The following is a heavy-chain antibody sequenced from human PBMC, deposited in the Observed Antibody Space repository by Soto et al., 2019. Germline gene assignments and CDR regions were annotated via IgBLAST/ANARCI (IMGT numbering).Heavy chain of an antibody. Sequence: QVQLVESGGGVVQPGMSLSLSCAASGFTFSDYAMDWVRQAPGKGLEWVALTSHDERKISYADSVKGRFTTSRGNSEKTLDLQMYSLSAEDTAVYYCAGGWYSTGWYYYDYWGQGTLVTVSS. V-gene: IGHV3-33*01. CDR1: GFTFSDYA. CDR3: AGGWYSTGWYYYDY. D-gene: IGHD6-19*01. J-gene: IGHJ4*02. CDR2: TSHDERKI.